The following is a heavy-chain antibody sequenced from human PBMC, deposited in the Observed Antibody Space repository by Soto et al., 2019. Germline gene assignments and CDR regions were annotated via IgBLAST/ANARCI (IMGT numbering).Heavy chain of an antibody. CDR3: AKDADRSCFDY. Sequence: ESGGGVVQPGRSLRLSCAASGFTFSSYGMHWVRQAPGKGLEWVAVISYDGSNKHYADSVKGRFTISRDNSKNTLYLQMNSLRAEDTAVYYCAKDADRSCFDYWGQGTLVTVSS. CDR2: ISYDGSNK. CDR1: GFTFSSYG. J-gene: IGHJ4*02. V-gene: IGHV3-30*18. D-gene: IGHD2-15*01.